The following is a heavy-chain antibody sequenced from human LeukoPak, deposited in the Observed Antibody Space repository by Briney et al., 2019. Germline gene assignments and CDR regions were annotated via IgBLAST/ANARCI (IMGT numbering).Heavy chain of an antibody. CDR2: IYYSGST. D-gene: IGHD3-22*01. J-gene: IGHJ4*02. CDR1: GVSVSSGSYY. CDR3: ASTPTNYYDSSGYFDY. Sequence: SETLSLTCTVSGVSVSSGSYYWSWIRQPPGKGLEWIGYIYYSGSTNYNPSLKSRVTISVDTSKNQFSLKLSSVTAADTAVYYCASTPTNYYDSSGYFDYWGQGTLVTVSS. V-gene: IGHV4-61*01.